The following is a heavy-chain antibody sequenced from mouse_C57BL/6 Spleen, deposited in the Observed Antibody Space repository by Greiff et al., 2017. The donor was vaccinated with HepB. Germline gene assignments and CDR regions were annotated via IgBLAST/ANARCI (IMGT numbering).Heavy chain of an antibody. Sequence: QVHVKQPGAELVKPGASVKLSCKASGYTFTSYWMQWVKQRPGQGLEWIGEIDPSDSYTNYNQKFKGKATLTVDTSSSTAYMQLSSLTSEDSAVYYCARRSTTVDYWGQGTTLTVSS. CDR3: ARRSTTVDY. D-gene: IGHD1-1*01. CDR1: GYTFTSYW. J-gene: IGHJ2*01. V-gene: IGHV1-50*01. CDR2: IDPSDSYT.